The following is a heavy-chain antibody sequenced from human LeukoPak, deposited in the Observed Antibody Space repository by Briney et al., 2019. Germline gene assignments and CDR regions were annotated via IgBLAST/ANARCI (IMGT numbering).Heavy chain of an antibody. Sequence: GGSLRLSCAASGFTFSDYYMSWIRQAPGKGLEWVSYISSSSSYTNYADSVKGRFTISRDNAKNSPYLQMNSLRAEDTAVYYCARVTTYGDYLDYWGQGTLVTVSS. CDR1: GFTFSDYY. J-gene: IGHJ4*02. D-gene: IGHD4-17*01. CDR3: ARVTTYGDYLDY. CDR2: ISSSSSYT. V-gene: IGHV3-11*05.